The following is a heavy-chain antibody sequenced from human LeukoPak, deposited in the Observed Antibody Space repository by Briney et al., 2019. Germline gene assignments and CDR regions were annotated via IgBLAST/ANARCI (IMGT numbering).Heavy chain of an antibody. Sequence: PGGSLRLSCAASGFTFSGSAMHWVRQASGKGLEWLGRIRSKADNYATEYAASVEGRFTISRDDSKNKAYLQMNSMKAEDTAVYYCTRWGVSTIDSWGQGTLVTVSS. J-gene: IGHJ4*02. V-gene: IGHV3-73*01. CDR2: IRSKADNYAT. CDR1: GFTFSGSA. D-gene: IGHD3-10*01. CDR3: TRWGVSTIDS.